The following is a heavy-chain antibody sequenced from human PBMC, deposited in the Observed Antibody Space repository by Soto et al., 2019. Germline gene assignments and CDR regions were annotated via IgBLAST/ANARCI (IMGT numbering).Heavy chain of an antibody. D-gene: IGHD6-6*01. CDR2: ISSSSSYT. CDR1: GFTFSDYY. Sequence: GGSLRLSCAASGFTFSDYYMSWIRQTPGKGLEWVSYISSSSSYTNYADSVKGRFTISRDNAKNSLYLQMNSLRAEDTAVYYCARGVDSSSSFDYWGQGTLVTVSS. CDR3: ARGVDSSSSFDY. V-gene: IGHV3-11*06. J-gene: IGHJ4*02.